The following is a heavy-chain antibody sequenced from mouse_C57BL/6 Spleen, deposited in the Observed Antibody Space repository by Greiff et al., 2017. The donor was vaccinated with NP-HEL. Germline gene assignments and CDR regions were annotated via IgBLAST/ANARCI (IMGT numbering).Heavy chain of an antibody. CDR3: ARRDDYDWYFDG. V-gene: IGHV1-81*01. Sequence: LEESGAELARPGASVKLSCKASGYTFTSYGISWVKQRTGQGLEWIGEIYPRSGNTYYNEKFKGKATLTADKSFSTAYMELRSLTSEDSAVYFCARRDDYDWYFDGWGTGTTVTVSS. D-gene: IGHD2-4*01. CDR2: IYPRSGNT. J-gene: IGHJ1*03. CDR1: GYTFTSYG.